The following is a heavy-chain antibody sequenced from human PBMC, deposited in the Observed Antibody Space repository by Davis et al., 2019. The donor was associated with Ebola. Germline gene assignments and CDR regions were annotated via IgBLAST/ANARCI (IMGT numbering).Heavy chain of an antibody. J-gene: IGHJ4*02. V-gene: IGHV3-30*03. Sequence: GESLKISCAASGISFSNYGMFWVRQAPGKVMEWVAVISPDGSDKNYADSGKGRFTISRDNSKNTLVLQMNSLRPEDTAVYYCTTSGTTTYYSKYWGQGTLVTVSS. CDR1: GISFSNYG. D-gene: IGHD1-26*01. CDR3: TTSGTTTYYSKY. CDR2: ISPDGSDK.